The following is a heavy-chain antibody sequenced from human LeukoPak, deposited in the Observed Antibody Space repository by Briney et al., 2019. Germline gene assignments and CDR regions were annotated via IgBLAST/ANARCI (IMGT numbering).Heavy chain of an antibody. D-gene: IGHD2-21*02. Sequence: ASVKVSCKASGGTFSSYAISWVRQAPGQGLEWMGGIIPIFGTANYAQKFQGRVTITADESTSTAYMELSSLRSEDTAVYYCARDTARKIGGYFDYWGQGTLVTVSS. V-gene: IGHV1-69*13. CDR2: IIPIFGTA. CDR3: ARDTARKIGGYFDY. CDR1: GGTFSSYA. J-gene: IGHJ4*02.